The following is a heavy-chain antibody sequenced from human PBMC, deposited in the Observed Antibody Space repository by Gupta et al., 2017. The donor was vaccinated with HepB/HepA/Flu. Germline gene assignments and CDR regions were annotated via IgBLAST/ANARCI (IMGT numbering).Heavy chain of an antibody. J-gene: IGHJ6*02. Sequence: EVQLVESGGGLVQPGGSLRLSCAASGFTVSSNYLRLVRQAPGKGLEWVSVIYSGGSTYYADSVKGRFTISRDNSKNTLYLQMNSLRAEDTAVYYCARANVDTAMVIPYYYGMDVWGQGTTVTVSS. CDR3: ARANVDTAMVIPYYYGMDV. D-gene: IGHD5-18*01. CDR1: GFTVSSNY. CDR2: IYSGGST. V-gene: IGHV3-66*01.